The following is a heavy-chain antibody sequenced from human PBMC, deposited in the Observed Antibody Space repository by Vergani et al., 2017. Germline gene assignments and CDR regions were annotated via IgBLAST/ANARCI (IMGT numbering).Heavy chain of an antibody. CDR3: AKDWGIGDRLPDY. D-gene: IGHD3-10*01. V-gene: IGHV3-9*01. Sequence: EVQLVESGGGLVQPGRSLRLSCAASGFTFDDYAMHWVRQAPGKGLEWVSGISWNSGSIGYADSVKGRFTISRDNSKNTLYLQMNSLRAEDTAVYYCAKDWGIGDRLPDYWGQGTLVTVSS. CDR2: ISWNSGSI. J-gene: IGHJ4*02. CDR1: GFTFDDYA.